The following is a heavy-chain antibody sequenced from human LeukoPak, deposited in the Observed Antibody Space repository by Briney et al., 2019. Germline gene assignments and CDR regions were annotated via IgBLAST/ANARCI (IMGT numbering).Heavy chain of an antibody. CDR1: AYTFTELS. J-gene: IGHJ4*02. V-gene: IGHV1-24*01. CDR2: FDPEDGET. CDR3: ATDLGSLGELSSFAY. D-gene: IGHD3-16*02. Sequence: ASVKVFCKVSAYTFTELSMHWVRQAPGKGLERRGGFDPEDGETIYAQKFQGRVTMTEDTSTDTAYMELSSLRSEDKAVYYCATDLGSLGELSSFAYWGQGTLVTVSS.